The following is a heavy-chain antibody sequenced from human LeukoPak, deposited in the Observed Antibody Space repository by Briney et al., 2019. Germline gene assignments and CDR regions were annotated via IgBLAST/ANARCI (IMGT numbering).Heavy chain of an antibody. CDR1: GFTFSGYA. Sequence: PGGSLRLSCAASGFTFSGYAMSWVRQAPGKGLEWVSTITNSGGSTYYADSLKGRFTTSRDNSKNTLYLQMNSLRAEDTAVYYCATSRGIYSFGPLDYWGQGTLVTVSS. V-gene: IGHV3-23*01. CDR3: ATSRGIYSFGPLDY. J-gene: IGHJ4*02. D-gene: IGHD5-18*01. CDR2: ITNSGGST.